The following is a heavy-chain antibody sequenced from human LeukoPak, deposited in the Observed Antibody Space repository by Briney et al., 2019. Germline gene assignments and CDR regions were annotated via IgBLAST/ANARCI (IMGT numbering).Heavy chain of an antibody. CDR3: ATGRSCTTCYLPDY. CDR2: ISGGGGST. D-gene: IGHD2-2*01. J-gene: IGHJ4*02. Sequence: GGSLRLSCVASGFTFSSYAMSWVRQAPGKGLEWVSAISGGGGSTYYADSVKGRFTISRDNAKNSLYLQMNSLRAEDTAVYHCATGRSCTTCYLPDYWGQGTLVTVSS. CDR1: GFTFSSYA. V-gene: IGHV3-23*01.